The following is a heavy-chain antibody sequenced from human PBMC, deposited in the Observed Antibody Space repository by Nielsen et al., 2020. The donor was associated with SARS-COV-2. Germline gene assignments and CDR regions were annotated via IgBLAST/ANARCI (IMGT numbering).Heavy chain of an antibody. CDR1: GGSISSSNW. CDR2: IYHSGST. D-gene: IGHD3-22*01. J-gene: IGHJ5*02. CDR3: ARGLKVQIYYYDSSGYWFDP. V-gene: IGHV4-4*02. Sequence: SETLSLTCAVSGGSISSSNWWSWVRQPPGKGLEWIGEIYHSGSTNYNPSLKSRVTISVDKSKNQFSLKLSSVTAADTAVYYCARGLKVQIYYYDSSGYWFDPWGQGTLVTVSS.